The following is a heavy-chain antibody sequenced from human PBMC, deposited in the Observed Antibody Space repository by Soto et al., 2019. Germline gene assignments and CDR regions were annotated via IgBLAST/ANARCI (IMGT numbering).Heavy chain of an antibody. Sequence: ASVKVSCKASGYTFTSYAINWVRQATGQGLEWMGGIIPIFGTANYAQKFQGRVTITADESTSTAYMELSSLRSEDTAVYYCAREYSSGGYYYYGMDVWGQGTTVTVSS. D-gene: IGHD6-19*01. CDR1: GYTFTSYA. CDR3: AREYSSGGYYYYGMDV. CDR2: IIPIFGTA. V-gene: IGHV1-69*13. J-gene: IGHJ6*02.